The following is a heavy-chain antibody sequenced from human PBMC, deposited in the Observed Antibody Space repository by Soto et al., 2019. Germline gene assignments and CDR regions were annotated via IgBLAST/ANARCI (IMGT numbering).Heavy chain of an antibody. CDR1: GFSFSLFW. CDR2: INEDGSEK. J-gene: IGHJ4*02. Sequence: GGSLRLSCTASGFSFSLFWMSWVRQTPGKGLEWVANINEDGSEKFFADSVKGRFTISRDNAKNSLSLQMNSLTADDTAVYYCARTGWPQSSYYFDYWGQGTLVTVSS. V-gene: IGHV3-7*03. CDR3: ARTGWPQSSYYFDY. D-gene: IGHD3-16*01.